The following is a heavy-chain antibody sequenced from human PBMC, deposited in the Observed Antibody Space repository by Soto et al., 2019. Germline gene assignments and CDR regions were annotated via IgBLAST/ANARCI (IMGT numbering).Heavy chain of an antibody. CDR1: GYTFTSYG. Sequence: ASVKVSCKASGYTFTSYGISWVRQAPGQGLEWMGWISAYNGNTNYAQKLQGRVTMTTDTSTSTAYMELRSLRSDDTAVYYCARILWFGELLGERSHFDYWGQGTLVTVSS. V-gene: IGHV1-18*04. D-gene: IGHD3-10*01. J-gene: IGHJ4*02. CDR3: ARILWFGELLGERSHFDY. CDR2: ISAYNGNT.